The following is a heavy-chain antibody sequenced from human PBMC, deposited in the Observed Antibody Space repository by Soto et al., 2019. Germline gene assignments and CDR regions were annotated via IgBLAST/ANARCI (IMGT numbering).Heavy chain of an antibody. J-gene: IGHJ3*02. D-gene: IGHD4-17*01. CDR3: ARSQNAFDI. CDR1: GFTFSSYS. Sequence: WGSLRLSCAASGFTFSSYSMNWVRQAPGKGLEWVSSISSSSSYIYYADSVKGRFTISRDNAKNSLYLQVNSLRAEDTAVYYCARSQNAFDIWGQGTMVTVSS. CDR2: ISSSSSYI. V-gene: IGHV3-21*01.